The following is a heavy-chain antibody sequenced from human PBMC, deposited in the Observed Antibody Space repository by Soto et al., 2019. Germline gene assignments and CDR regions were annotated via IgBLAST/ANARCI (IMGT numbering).Heavy chain of an antibody. CDR3: ARPPRQGSYGWFDP. CDR2: IYPGDSDT. D-gene: IGHD3-16*01. J-gene: IGHJ5*02. CDR1: GYSFISYW. V-gene: IGHV5-51*01. Sequence: GESLKISCKGSGYSFISYWIGWVRQMPGKGLEWMGIIYPGDSDTRYSPSFRGQVTISADKSIDTAYLQWTSLKASDTAIYYCARPPRQGSYGWFDPWGQGTLVTVSS.